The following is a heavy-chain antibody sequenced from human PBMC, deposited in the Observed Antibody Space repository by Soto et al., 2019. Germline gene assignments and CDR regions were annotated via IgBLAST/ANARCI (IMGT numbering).Heavy chain of an antibody. D-gene: IGHD1-1*01. V-gene: IGHV3-30-3*01. CDR2: ISYDGSNK. Sequence: QVQLVESGGGVVQPGRSLRLSCAASGFTFSSYAMHWVRQAPGKGLEWVAVISYDGSNKYYADSVKGRFTISRDNSKNTPYLQMNSLRAEDTAVYYCARGGWNDVVRSWFDPWGQGTLVTVSS. CDR1: GFTFSSYA. CDR3: ARGGWNDVVRSWFDP. J-gene: IGHJ5*02.